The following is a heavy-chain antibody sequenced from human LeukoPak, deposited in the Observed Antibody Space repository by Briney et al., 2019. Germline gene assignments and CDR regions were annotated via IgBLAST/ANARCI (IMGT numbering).Heavy chain of an antibody. CDR2: INHSRST. Sequence: SETLSLTCAVYGGSFSGYYWSWIRQPPGKGLEWIGEINHSRSTNYNPSLKSRVTISIDTSKNQFSLKLSSVTAADTAVYYCATGAIPAFDIWGQGTMVTVSS. D-gene: IGHD4/OR15-4a*01. CDR1: GGSFSGYY. V-gene: IGHV4-34*01. CDR3: ATGAIPAFDI. J-gene: IGHJ3*02.